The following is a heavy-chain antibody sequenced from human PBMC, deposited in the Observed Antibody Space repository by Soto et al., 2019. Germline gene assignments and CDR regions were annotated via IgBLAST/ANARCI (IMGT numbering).Heavy chain of an antibody. CDR1: GAPISSLTYY. J-gene: IGHJ4*02. V-gene: IGHV4-39*01. CDR2: ISLGGTT. D-gene: IGHD6-6*01. CDR3: VKQAVGSMSSE. Sequence: SETLSLTCAVSGAPISSLTYYWVWIRQPPGKGLEWIASISLGGTTYYSPSLKSRLTASLDTSNNQVSLILSSVTVTDTAVYFCVKQAVGSMSSEWGPGTLVTSPQ.